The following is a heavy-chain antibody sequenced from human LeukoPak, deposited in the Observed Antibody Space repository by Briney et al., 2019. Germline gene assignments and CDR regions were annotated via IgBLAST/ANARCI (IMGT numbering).Heavy chain of an antibody. Sequence: SVNVSCTASGGTFSSYAISWVRQAPGQGLEWMGRINPIFGIANYAQKFQGRVTITADKSTSTAYMELSSLRSEDTAVYYCAREDGSGEGGFDYWGQGTLVTVSS. CDR2: INPIFGIA. J-gene: IGHJ4*02. CDR1: GGTFSSYA. CDR3: AREDGSGEGGFDY. D-gene: IGHD3-10*01. V-gene: IGHV1-69*04.